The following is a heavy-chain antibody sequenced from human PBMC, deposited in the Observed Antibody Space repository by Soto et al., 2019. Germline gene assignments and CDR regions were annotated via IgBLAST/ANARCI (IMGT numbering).Heavy chain of an antibody. V-gene: IGHV3-30*18. D-gene: IGHD3-10*01. Sequence: PGGSLRLSCAASGFTFSSYGMHWVRQAPGKGLEWVAVISYDGSNKYYADSVKGRFTISRDNSKNTLYLQMNSLRAEDTAVYYCAKDRSIGDDAFDIWGQGTMVTVSS. CDR2: ISYDGSNK. CDR3: AKDRSIGDDAFDI. J-gene: IGHJ3*02. CDR1: GFTFSSYG.